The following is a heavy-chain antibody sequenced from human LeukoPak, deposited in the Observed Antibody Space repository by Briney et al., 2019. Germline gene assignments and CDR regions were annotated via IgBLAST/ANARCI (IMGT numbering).Heavy chain of an antibody. D-gene: IGHD6-19*01. V-gene: IGHV2-70*11. J-gene: IGHJ4*02. CDR2: IDWDDDK. CDR1: GFSLSTSGVC. Sequence: SGPALVKPTQTLTLSCTFSGFSLSTSGVCVSWIRQPPGKALEWLARIDWDDDKYYSTSLKTRLTISKDTSKNQLVLTMTNMDPVDTATYYCARIRAVAGLDYWGQGFLVTVSS. CDR3: ARIRAVAGLDY.